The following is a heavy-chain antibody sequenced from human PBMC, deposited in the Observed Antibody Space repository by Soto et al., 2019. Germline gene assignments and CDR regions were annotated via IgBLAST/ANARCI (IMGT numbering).Heavy chain of an antibody. CDR1: GFTFRSAW. CDR2: VKSKSDGEAT. Sequence: EAQLVESGGGVVKPGGSLRLSCGASGFTFRSAWMSWVRQAPGKGLEWVGRVKSKSDGEATDYGAAVTGRFIISRDDSKNTLYLQLNSQKTEHTGVYYCTTGVGATGFDYYYNGTDVWGRGTTVTVSS. D-gene: IGHD1-26*01. J-gene: IGHJ6*02. V-gene: IGHV3-15*01. CDR3: TTGVGATGFDYYYNGTDV.